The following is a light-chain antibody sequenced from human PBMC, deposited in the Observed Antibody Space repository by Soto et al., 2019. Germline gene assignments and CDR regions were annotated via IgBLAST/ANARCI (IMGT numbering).Light chain of an antibody. Sequence: QSALTQPASVSGSPGQSITISCTGTSSDVGGYNYVSWYHQHPGKAPKLMIYEVNYRPSGVSNRFSGSKSGNTASLTISGLQAEDEADYYCSSYTSSSTGVFGTGTKVTVL. CDR3: SSYTSSSTGV. J-gene: IGLJ1*01. CDR1: SSDVGGYNY. CDR2: EVN. V-gene: IGLV2-14*01.